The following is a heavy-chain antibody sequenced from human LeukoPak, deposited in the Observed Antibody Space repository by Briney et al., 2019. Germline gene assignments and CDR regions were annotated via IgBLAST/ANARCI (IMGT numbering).Heavy chain of an antibody. Sequence: SETLSLTCSVSDDSITMYYWTWIRQPPGKELEWIGYVDHTGSTNFNPSLNGRVSISRDTTKNLFSLRLRSVTAADTAVYFCARGRVSSSTWYSTYYYYFYMDVWGKGTTVTVSS. D-gene: IGHD1-1*01. J-gene: IGHJ6*03. V-gene: IGHV4-59*01. CDR2: VDHTGST. CDR1: DDSITMYY. CDR3: ARGRVSSSTWYSTYYYYFYMDV.